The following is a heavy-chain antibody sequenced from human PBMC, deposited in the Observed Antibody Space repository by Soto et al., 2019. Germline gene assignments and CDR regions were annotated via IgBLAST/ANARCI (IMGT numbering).Heavy chain of an antibody. D-gene: IGHD5-12*01. Sequence: ASVKVSCKASGYTFTGYYMHWVRQAPGQGLEWMGWINPNSGGTNYAQKFQGWVTMTRDTSISTAYMELSRLRSDDTAVYYCARDRGEYSGYDSGPFDYWGQGTLVTVSS. CDR1: GYTFTGYY. V-gene: IGHV1-2*04. J-gene: IGHJ4*02. CDR2: INPNSGGT. CDR3: ARDRGEYSGYDSGPFDY.